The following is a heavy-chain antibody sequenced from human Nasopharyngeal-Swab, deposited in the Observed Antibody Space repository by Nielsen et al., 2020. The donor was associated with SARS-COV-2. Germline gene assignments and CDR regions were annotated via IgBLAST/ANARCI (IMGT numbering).Heavy chain of an antibody. CDR2: ISGSGGTI. CDR3: AKGYSSGWVPYEY. V-gene: IGHV3-23*01. CDR1: GFTFSNYA. J-gene: IGHJ4*02. Sequence: SGVSGFTFSNYAMNWVRQAPGKGLEWVYGISGSGGTINYVDSVKGRFTISRDNSRNSLYLHMSNLRAEDTAIYYCAKGYSSGWVPYEYWGQGTLVTVSS. D-gene: IGHD6-19*01.